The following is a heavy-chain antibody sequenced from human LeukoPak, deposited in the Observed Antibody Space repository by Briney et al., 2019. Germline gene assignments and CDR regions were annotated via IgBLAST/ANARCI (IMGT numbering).Heavy chain of an antibody. J-gene: IGHJ4*02. CDR1: GYTFTSYD. CDR2: MNPNSGNT. D-gene: IGHD6-19*01. CDR3: ARDPTNTSGRYAYFDY. Sequence: ASVKVSCKASGYTFTSYDINWVRQATGQGLEWMGWMNPNSGNTGYAQKFQGRVTMTRNTSISTAYMELRSQRSDDTAVYYCARDPTNTSGRYAYFDYWGQGALVTVSS. V-gene: IGHV1-8*01.